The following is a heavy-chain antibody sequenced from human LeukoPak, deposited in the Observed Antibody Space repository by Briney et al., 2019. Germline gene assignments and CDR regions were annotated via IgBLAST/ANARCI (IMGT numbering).Heavy chain of an antibody. V-gene: IGHV3-7*01. CDR3: ARDMRSSDWDGRGLAFDI. D-gene: IGHD6-19*01. Sequence: GGSLRLPCVASGFNFSSYWMSWVRQAPGKGLEWVVNIKQDGSEKYSVDSVKGRFTISRDNAKNSLYLQMNSLRAEDTAVYYCARDMRSSDWDGRGLAFDIWGQGTMVTVSS. J-gene: IGHJ3*02. CDR2: IKQDGSEK. CDR1: GFNFSSYW.